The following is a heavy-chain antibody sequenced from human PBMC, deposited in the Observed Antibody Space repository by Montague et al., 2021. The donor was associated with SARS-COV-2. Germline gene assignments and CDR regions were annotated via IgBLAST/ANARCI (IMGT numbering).Heavy chain of an antibody. CDR1: GGSISSYY. J-gene: IGHJ4*02. V-gene: IGHV4-59*13. CDR2: GYYSGST. CDR3: SRGDVEMATIKSGGPFYHFDY. D-gene: IGHD5-24*01. Sequence: SETLSLTCTVSGGSISSYYWSWIRQPPGQGLEWIGNGYYSGSTNYNPSLKRPVTISLDTSKNQFSLKLSAVSAADTAAYYCSRGDVEMATIKSGGPFYHFDYWGQGTLVTVSS.